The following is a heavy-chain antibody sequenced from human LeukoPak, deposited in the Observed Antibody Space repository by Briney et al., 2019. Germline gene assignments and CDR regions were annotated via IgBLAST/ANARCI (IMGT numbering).Heavy chain of an antibody. V-gene: IGHV3-30*04. CDR2: ISYDGSNK. CDR1: GFTFSSYA. D-gene: IGHD3-10*02. Sequence: PGRSLRLSCAASGFTFSSYAMHWVRQAPGKGLEWVAVISYDGSNKYYADSVKGRFTISRDNSKNTQYLQMNSLRAEDTAVYYCARDCSGSYAPYYYGMDVWGQGTTVTVSS. CDR3: ARDCSGSYAPYYYGMDV. J-gene: IGHJ6*02.